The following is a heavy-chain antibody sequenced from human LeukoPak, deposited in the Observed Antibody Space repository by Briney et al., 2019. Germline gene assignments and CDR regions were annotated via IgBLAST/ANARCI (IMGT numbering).Heavy chain of an antibody. J-gene: IGHJ6*03. CDR3: ARTHSSSWLYYYYYYMDV. CDR1: GYTFTSYD. Sequence: ASVKVSCKASGYTFTSYDINWVRQATGQGLEWMGWMNPNSGNTGYAQKFQGRVTITRNTPISTAYMELSSLRSEDTAVYYCARTHSSSWLYYYYYYMDVWGKGTTVTVSS. V-gene: IGHV1-8*03. D-gene: IGHD6-13*01. CDR2: MNPNSGNT.